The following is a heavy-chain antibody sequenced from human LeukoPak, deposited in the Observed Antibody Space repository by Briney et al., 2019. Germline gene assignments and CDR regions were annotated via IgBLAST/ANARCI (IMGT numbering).Heavy chain of an antibody. D-gene: IGHD6-13*01. CDR3: ANALGGGNTWYYFDC. V-gene: IGHV3-23*01. CDR1: GFTFSSYA. J-gene: IGHJ4*02. Sequence: GRSLRLSCAASGFTFSSYAMSWVRHVQGRVRGWASCLSGSGGSPNYANSVEGRFTISRDNSKNTLYLQMNSLRAEDTAVYYCANALGGGNTWYYFDCWGQGTLVTVSS. CDR2: LSGSGGSP.